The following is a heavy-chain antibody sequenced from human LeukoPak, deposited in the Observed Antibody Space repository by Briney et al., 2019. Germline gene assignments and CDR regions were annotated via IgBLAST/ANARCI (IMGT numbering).Heavy chain of an antibody. CDR1: GFNFNSYW. J-gene: IGHJ4*02. Sequence: GSLRLSCAASGFNFNSYWMSWVRQAPGKGLECVANIKQDGSEIYFVDSVKGRFTISRDNAKSSLYLQVNSLRGEDTAVYYCARARYGSGGYFFDFWGQGTLVTVSS. CDR2: IKQDGSEI. V-gene: IGHV3-7*04. D-gene: IGHD3-10*01. CDR3: ARARYGSGGYFFDF.